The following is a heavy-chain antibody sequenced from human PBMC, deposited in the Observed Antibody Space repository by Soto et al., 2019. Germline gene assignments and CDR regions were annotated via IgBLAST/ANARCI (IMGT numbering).Heavy chain of an antibody. D-gene: IGHD6-13*01. V-gene: IGHV1-18*01. Sequence: ASVKVSCKASGYTFTSYGISWVRQAPGQGLEWMGWISAYNGNTNYAQKLQGRVTMTTDTSTSTAYMELRSLRSDDTAVYYCARDWGIFPTTDMDVWGKGTTVTVSS. CDR3: ARDWGIFPTTDMDV. J-gene: IGHJ6*04. CDR1: GYTFTSYG. CDR2: ISAYNGNT.